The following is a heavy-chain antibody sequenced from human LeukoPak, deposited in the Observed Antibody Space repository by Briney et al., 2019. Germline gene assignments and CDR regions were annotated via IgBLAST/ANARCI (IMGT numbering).Heavy chain of an antibody. V-gene: IGHV4-30-4*08. Sequence: SETLPLTCTVSGGSISSGDYYWSWIRQPPGKGLEWIGYIYYSGSTYYNPSLKSRVTISVDTSKNQFSLKLSSVPAADTAVYYCAREGPSSSGPHYWGQGTLVTVSS. J-gene: IGHJ4*02. D-gene: IGHD3-22*01. CDR3: AREGPSSSGPHY. CDR1: GGSISSGDYY. CDR2: IYYSGST.